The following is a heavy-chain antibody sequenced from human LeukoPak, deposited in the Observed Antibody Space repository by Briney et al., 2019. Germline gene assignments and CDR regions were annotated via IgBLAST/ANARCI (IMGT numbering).Heavy chain of an antibody. D-gene: IGHD3-3*01. CDR3: ARHRYYDFWSGYMGLYYFDY. CDR2: IYYSGST. J-gene: IGHJ4*02. V-gene: IGHV4-39*01. CDR1: AGSFSSSSYY. Sequence: PSETLSLTCTVSAGSFSSSSYYWGWLRQPPGTGLEWLGSIYYSGSTYYNPSLKSRVTISVDTSKNQFSLKLSSVTASDTAVYYCARHRYYDFWSGYMGLYYFDYWGQGTLVTVSS.